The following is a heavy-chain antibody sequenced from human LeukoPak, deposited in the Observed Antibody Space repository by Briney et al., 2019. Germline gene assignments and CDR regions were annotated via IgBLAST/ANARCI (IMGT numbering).Heavy chain of an antibody. V-gene: IGHV4-39*07. CDR2: IYYSGIT. CDR1: GGSINSSSYY. J-gene: IGHJ4*02. CDR3: ARVGIGLADFNFDY. D-gene: IGHD3-3*01. Sequence: SETLSLTCTVSGGSINSSSYYWGWIRQPPGKGLEWIGSIYYSGITYYNPSLKSRVTISLDTSKNQFSLKLNSVTAADTAVYYCARVGIGLADFNFDYWGQGTLVTVSS.